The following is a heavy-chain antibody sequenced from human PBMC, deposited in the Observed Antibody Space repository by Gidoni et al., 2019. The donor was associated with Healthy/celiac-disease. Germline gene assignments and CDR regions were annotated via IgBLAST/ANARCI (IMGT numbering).Heavy chain of an antibody. CDR3: ARRGELFIRRNWFDP. V-gene: IGHV3-48*02. Sequence: EVQLVESGGALVRPGGSLSLPCAASGFTSRSYSMNWVRQAPGKGLEWVSYISSSSSTIYYADSVKGRFTISRDNAKNSLYLQMNSLRDEDTAVYYCARRGELFIRRNWFDPWGQGTLVTVSS. J-gene: IGHJ5*02. D-gene: IGHD3-10*01. CDR2: ISSSSSTI. CDR1: GFTSRSYS.